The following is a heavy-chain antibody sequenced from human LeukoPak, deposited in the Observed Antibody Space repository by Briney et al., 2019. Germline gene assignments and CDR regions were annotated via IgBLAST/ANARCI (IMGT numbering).Heavy chain of an antibody. D-gene: IGHD6-13*01. J-gene: IGHJ4*02. CDR2: IYYGGST. CDR1: GGSVSSSHY. CDR3: ARGSTGYSSSWYSLDY. V-gene: IGHV4-39*07. Sequence: PSETLSLTCTVSGGSVSSSHYWDWIRQPPGKGLEWIGSIYYGGSTYYNASLRSRVTTSVDTSKNQFSLKLSSVTAADTAVYYCARGSTGYSSSWYSLDYWGQGTLVTVSS.